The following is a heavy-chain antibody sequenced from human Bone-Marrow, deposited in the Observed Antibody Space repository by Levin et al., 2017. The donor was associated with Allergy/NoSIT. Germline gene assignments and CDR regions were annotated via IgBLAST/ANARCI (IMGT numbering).Heavy chain of an antibody. J-gene: IGHJ3*01. Sequence: GGSLRLSCAASGFAFSDYYMAWIRQAPGKGLEWISYISDGSRNTNYADSVQGRFTISIDNAKNIVYLPMNSLKDEEPAVYYCAREIAPYHYDSYGYYLHAFDVWGQGTMVTVSS. CDR2: ISDGSRNT. CDR3: AREIAPYHYDSYGYYLHAFDV. CDR1: GFAFSDYY. V-gene: IGHV3-11*05. D-gene: IGHD3-22*01.